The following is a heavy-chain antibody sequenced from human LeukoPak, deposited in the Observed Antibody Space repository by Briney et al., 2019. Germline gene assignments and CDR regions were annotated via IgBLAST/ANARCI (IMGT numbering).Heavy chain of an antibody. V-gene: IGHV4-34*01. J-gene: IGHJ6*03. CDR1: GGSFSGHY. CDR2: VNDRGSA. D-gene: IGHD3-16*01. Sequence: SQTLSLTCAVYGGSFSGHYWTWIRQPPGKGLQWIGEVNDRGSANYNPSLKSRLTISEDKSKNQFSLRLPSVTAADTAVYYCARGVVSGRFGDYYYYMDVWGIGATLTVSS. CDR3: ARGVVSGRFGDYYYYMDV.